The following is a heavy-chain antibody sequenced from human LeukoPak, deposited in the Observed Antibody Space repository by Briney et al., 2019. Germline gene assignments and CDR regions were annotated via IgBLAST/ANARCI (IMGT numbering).Heavy chain of an antibody. CDR3: VRRDTGWNYFDY. Sequence: SETLSLTCAVSGGSINSHYWGWIRQPPGKGLQGIGDIYYTGKNNYNPSLKSRVTISLDTPKDHLSLNLTSVLAADTAIYYCVRRDTGWNYFDYWGQGILVTVSS. CDR2: IYYTGKN. CDR1: GGSINSHY. V-gene: IGHV4-59*08. D-gene: IGHD6-19*01. J-gene: IGHJ4*02.